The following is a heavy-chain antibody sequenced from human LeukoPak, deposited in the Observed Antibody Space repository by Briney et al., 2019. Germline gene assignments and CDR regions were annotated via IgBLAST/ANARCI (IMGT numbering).Heavy chain of an antibody. V-gene: IGHV4-59*01. J-gene: IGHJ2*01. Sequence: PSETLSLTCTVSGGSISSYFWSWIRQPPGKGLEWIGYIYYSGRTNYNPSLKSRVTISVDTSKNQFSLKLSSVTAADTAVYYCARAEYSSPTRNWYFDLWGRGTLVTVSS. D-gene: IGHD6-6*01. CDR2: IYYSGRT. CDR3: ARAEYSSPTRNWYFDL. CDR1: GGSISSYF.